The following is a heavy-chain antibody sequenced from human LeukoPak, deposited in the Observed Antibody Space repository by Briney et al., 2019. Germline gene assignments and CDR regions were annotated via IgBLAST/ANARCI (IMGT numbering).Heavy chain of an antibody. J-gene: IGHJ4*02. CDR3: ARGRHKYNDDGSGYPPY. V-gene: IGHV3-48*01. CDR1: GFTFSSYS. D-gene: IGHD3-22*01. CDR2: ISNSSTTI. Sequence: GGSLRLSCAASGFTFSSYSMNWVRQAPGKGLEWVSYISNSSTTIHYADSVKGRFTISRDTAKNSVYLKMNSLRAEDTAVYYCARGRHKYNDDGSGYPPYWGQGTLVTVSS.